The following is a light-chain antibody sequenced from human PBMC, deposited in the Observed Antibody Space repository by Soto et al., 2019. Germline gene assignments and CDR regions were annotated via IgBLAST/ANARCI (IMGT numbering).Light chain of an antibody. Sequence: SYELTQPSSVSVSPGQTARITCSGDILAKKSARWFQQKPGQAPVLVIYKDIERPSGIPERFSAFSSGTTVTLTISGAQAEDEADYYCYSAADNNSWVFGGGTKVTVL. V-gene: IGLV3-27*01. J-gene: IGLJ3*02. CDR1: ILAKKS. CDR2: KDI. CDR3: YSAADNNSWV.